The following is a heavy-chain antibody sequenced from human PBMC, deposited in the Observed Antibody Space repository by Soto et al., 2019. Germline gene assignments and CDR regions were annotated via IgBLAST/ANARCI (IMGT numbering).Heavy chain of an antibody. CDR2: ISAYNGNT. D-gene: IGHD3-10*01. V-gene: IGHV1-18*01. CDR1: GYTFASYG. CDR3: ALRSGSGISYYFDY. Sequence: ASVKVCCKASGYTFASYGRRWVRQATGQGLEWMGWISAYNGNTNYAQKLQGRVTMTTDTSTSTAYMELRSLRSDDTAVYYCALRSGSGISYYFDYWGQGTLVTVSS. J-gene: IGHJ4*02.